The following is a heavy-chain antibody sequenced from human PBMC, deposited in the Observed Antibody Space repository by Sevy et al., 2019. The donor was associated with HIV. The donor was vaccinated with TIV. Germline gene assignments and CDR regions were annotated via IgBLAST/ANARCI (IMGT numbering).Heavy chain of an antibody. Sequence: GGSLRLSCAVSGFTFSTDAMHWVRQAPGKGLECVAIVSSDGSEINYADSVKGRFTISRDNSRNTLYLQMNSLRTEDTALYYYARDQLGSIDYWGQGTLVTVSS. CDR2: VSSDGSEI. V-gene: IGHV3-30-3*01. D-gene: IGHD7-27*01. CDR1: GFTFSTDA. CDR3: ARDQLGSIDY. J-gene: IGHJ4*02.